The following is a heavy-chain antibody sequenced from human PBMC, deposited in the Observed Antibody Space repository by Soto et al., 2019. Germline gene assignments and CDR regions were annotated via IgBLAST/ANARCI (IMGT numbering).Heavy chain of an antibody. CDR3: ARGRYGDY. V-gene: IGHV1-18*01. CDR1: GYAFTTYG. D-gene: IGHD1-1*01. CDR2: ISAHNGNT. J-gene: IGHJ4*02. Sequence: QVHLVQSGAEVKKPGASVKVSCQGSGYAFTTYGITWVRQAPGQGLEWMGWISAHNGNTNYAQKLQGRVTVTRDTSTSTAYMELRSLRKDDTAVYYCARGRYGDYWGQGALVIVSS.